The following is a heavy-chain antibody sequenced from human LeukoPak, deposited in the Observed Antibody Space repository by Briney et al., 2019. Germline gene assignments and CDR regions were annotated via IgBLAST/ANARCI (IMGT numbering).Heavy chain of an antibody. J-gene: IGHJ5*02. V-gene: IGHV1-69*05. CDR2: IIPIFGTA. CDR1: GGTFSSYA. CDR3: ARTSCSSTSCYEDWFDP. D-gene: IGHD2-2*01. Sequence: ASVKVSCKASGGTFSSYAISWVRQAPGQGLEWMGGIIPIFGTANYAQKFQGRVTITTDASTSTAYMEMSSLRSQDTAVYYCARTSCSSTSCYEDWFDPWGQGTLVTVSS.